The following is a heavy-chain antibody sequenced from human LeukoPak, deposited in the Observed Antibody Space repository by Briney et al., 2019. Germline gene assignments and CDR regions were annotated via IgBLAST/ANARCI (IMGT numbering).Heavy chain of an antibody. CDR1: GFTFSNYG. Sequence: GGSLRLSCAASGFTFSNYGMHWVRQAPGKGLEWVAVISYDRSNKYYADSVKGRFTISRDNSKNTLYLQMNSLGPEDTAVYYCAKDWHYDSSGPFDYWGQGTLVTVSS. D-gene: IGHD3-22*01. J-gene: IGHJ4*02. V-gene: IGHV3-30*18. CDR2: ISYDRSNK. CDR3: AKDWHYDSSGPFDY.